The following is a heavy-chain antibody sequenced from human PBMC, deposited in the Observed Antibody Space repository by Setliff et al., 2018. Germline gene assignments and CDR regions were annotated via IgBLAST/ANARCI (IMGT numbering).Heavy chain of an antibody. CDR3: ARDNYYDSTQDAFDI. V-gene: IGHV3-21*06. CDR2: IGSSGSYT. Sequence: SGGSLRLSCAASGFTFRSYSMTWVRQAPGKGLEWVSGIGSSGSYTYYAASVKGRFTISRDNANNSLFLQMDTLRPEDTAVYYCARDNYYDSTQDAFDIWGQGTMVTVSS. CDR1: GFTFRSYS. D-gene: IGHD3-22*01. J-gene: IGHJ3*02.